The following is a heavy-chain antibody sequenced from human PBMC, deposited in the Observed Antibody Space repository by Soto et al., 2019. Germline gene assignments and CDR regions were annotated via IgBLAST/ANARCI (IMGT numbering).Heavy chain of an antibody. D-gene: IGHD1-7*01. V-gene: IGHV1-2*02. CDR1: GYSFTGYY. Sequence: QVQLVQSGAEVKKPGASVRVSCKASGYSFTGYYVHWVRLAPGQGLEWMGWINPNSGGTNHAQKFQGPITMTRDTSRSTAYVEMTRRISNDTAVYFCAGEAGTIGNYYYGLDVWGQGTTVTVS. CDR3: AGEAGTIGNYYYGLDV. CDR2: INPNSGGT. J-gene: IGHJ6*02.